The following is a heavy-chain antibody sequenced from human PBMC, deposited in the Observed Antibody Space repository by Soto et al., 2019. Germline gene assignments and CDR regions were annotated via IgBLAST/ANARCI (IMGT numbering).Heavy chain of an antibody. J-gene: IGHJ5*02. CDR3: ASEHSSGGKNWFDP. CDR1: GGSISSSSYY. D-gene: IGHD2-15*01. Sequence: QLQLQEWGPGLVKPSETLSLTCTVSGGSISSSSYYWGWIRQPPGKGLEWIGSIYYSGSTYYNPSLKSRVTISVDTSKNQFSLKLSSVTAADTAVYCCASEHSSGGKNWFDPWGQGTLVTVSS. CDR2: IYYSGST. V-gene: IGHV4-39*01.